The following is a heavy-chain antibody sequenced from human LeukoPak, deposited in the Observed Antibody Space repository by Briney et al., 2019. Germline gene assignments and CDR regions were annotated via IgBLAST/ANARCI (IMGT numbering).Heavy chain of an antibody. CDR2: IRYDGSNK. V-gene: IGHV3-30*02. Sequence: GSLLLSCAASRFTFSSYGMHWGRQAPGKGLGGVAFIRYDGSNKYYADSVKGRFTISRDNSKNTLYLQMNSLRAEDTAVYYCAKVQGSYYDSSGAFFQHWGQGTLVTVSS. J-gene: IGHJ1*01. CDR1: RFTFSSYG. CDR3: AKVQGSYYDSSGAFFQH. D-gene: IGHD3-22*01.